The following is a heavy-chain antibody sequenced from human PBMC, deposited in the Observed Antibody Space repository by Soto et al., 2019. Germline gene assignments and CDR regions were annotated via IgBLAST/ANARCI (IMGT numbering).Heavy chain of an antibody. Sequence: QVQLQESGPGLVKPSETLSLTCTVSGGSVSSGSYYWSWIRQPPGKGLEWIGYIYYSGSTNYNPSLKNRVTISVDTSKIQFSLKLSSVTAADTAVYYCARAQPRTYYDFWSGPFDYWGQGTLVTVSS. CDR3: ARAQPRTYYDFWSGPFDY. D-gene: IGHD3-3*01. J-gene: IGHJ4*02. V-gene: IGHV4-61*01. CDR2: IYYSGST. CDR1: GGSVSSGSYY.